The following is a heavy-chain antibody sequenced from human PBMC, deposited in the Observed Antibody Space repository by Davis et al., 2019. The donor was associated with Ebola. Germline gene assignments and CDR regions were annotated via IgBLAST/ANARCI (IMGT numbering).Heavy chain of an antibody. J-gene: IGHJ6*02. D-gene: IGHD5-18*01. Sequence: MPSETLSLTCSVSGGSMSGYYWTWIRQPPGEGLEWIGYIYSSGRTDYNPSLTSRVTISVDTSKKQFSLQLRSVTAADAGVYYCSREGLQRWYYGMDVWGQGTTVTVSS. CDR3: SREGLQRWYYGMDV. CDR1: GGSMSGYY. CDR2: IYSSGRT. V-gene: IGHV4-59*01.